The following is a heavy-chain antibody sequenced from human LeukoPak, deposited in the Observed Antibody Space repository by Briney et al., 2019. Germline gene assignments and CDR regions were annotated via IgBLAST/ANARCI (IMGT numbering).Heavy chain of an antibody. V-gene: IGHV4-30-2*01. Sequence: KPSETLSLTCTVSGGSISSGGYYWSWIRQPPGKGLEWIGYIYHSGSTYYNPSLKSRVTISVDRSKNQFSLKLSSVTAADTAVYYCARVHMEWPMRGFDYWGQGTLVTVSS. D-gene: IGHD3-3*01. J-gene: IGHJ4*02. CDR2: IYHSGST. CDR3: ARVHMEWPMRGFDY. CDR1: GGSISSGGYY.